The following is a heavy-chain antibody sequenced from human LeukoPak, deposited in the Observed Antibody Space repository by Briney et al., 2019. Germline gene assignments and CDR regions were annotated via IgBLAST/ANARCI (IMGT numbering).Heavy chain of an antibody. CDR2: IYHSGCT. CDR3: ARDLYSGSYGFQH. D-gene: IGHD1-26*01. CDR1: VGPISSSNW. Sequence: SETLSLTCAVSVGPISSSNWWSWVRQPPGKGLDWIGEIYHSGCTNYNPSLKSRVTISVDKSKNQFSLKLSSVTAADTAVYYCARDLYSGSYGFQHWGEGTLVTVS. J-gene: IGHJ1*01. V-gene: IGHV4-4*02.